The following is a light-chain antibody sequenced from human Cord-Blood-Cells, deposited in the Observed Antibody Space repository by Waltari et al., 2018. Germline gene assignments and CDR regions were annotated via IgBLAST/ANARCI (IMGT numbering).Light chain of an antibody. J-gene: IGKJ1*01. CDR1: QSVLYSSNNKNY. Sequence: DIVMTQSPDSLAVSLGEWATINCKSSQSVLYSSNNKNYLAWYQQKPGQPPKLLIYWASTRESGVPDRFSGSASGTDFTLTISSLQAEDVAVYYCQQYYSTPWTFGQGTKVEIK. V-gene: IGKV4-1*01. CDR3: QQYYSTPWT. CDR2: WAS.